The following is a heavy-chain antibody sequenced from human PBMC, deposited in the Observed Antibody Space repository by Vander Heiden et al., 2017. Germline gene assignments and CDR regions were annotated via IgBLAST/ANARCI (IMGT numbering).Heavy chain of an antibody. V-gene: IGHV3-48*03. J-gene: IGHJ6*02. Sequence: EVQLVESGGGLVQHGGSLRISCDASGFTFSSYEMNWFLQSPGNGLECVSSISSSGSTIYYADSLKGRFTISRDNAKNSLYLQMNSLRAEDTAVYYCARDGVYDYFWVSYSNGMDVWGQGTTVTVSS. CDR2: ISSSGSTI. CDR1: GFTFSSYE. D-gene: IGHD3-16*01. CDR3: ARDGVYDYFWVSYSNGMDV.